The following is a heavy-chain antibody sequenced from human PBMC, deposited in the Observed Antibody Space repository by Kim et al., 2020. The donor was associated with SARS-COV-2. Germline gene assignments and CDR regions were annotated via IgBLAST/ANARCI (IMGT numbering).Heavy chain of an antibody. V-gene: IGHV4-59*01. CDR1: GGSISSYY. J-gene: IGHJ4*02. Sequence: SETLSLTCTVSGGSISSYYWSWIRQPPGKGLEWIGYIYYSGSTNYNPSLKSRVTISVDTSKNQFSLKLSSVTAADTAVYYCARHSYCGGDCYTAPSFDYWGQGTLVTVSS. D-gene: IGHD2-21*02. CDR3: ARHSYCGGDCYTAPSFDY. CDR2: IYYSGST.